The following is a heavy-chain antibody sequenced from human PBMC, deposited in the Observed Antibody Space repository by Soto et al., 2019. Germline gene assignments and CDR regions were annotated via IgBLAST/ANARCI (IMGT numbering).Heavy chain of an antibody. D-gene: IGHD3-10*01. Sequence: SETLSLTCTVSGGSISSSSYYWGWIRQPPGKGLEWIGSIYYSGNTYYNPSLKSRVTISVDTAKNQFSLKLSSVTAADTAVYYCARHYYFVSGSYYYRPFDFWGQRTLVTVSS. CDR1: GGSISSSSYY. V-gene: IGHV4-39*01. CDR3: ARHYYFVSGSYYYRPFDF. CDR2: IYYSGNT. J-gene: IGHJ4*02.